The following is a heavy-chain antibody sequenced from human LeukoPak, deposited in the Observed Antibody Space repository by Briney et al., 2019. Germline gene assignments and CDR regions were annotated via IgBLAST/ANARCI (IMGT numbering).Heavy chain of an antibody. CDR1: GGTFSSYA. V-gene: IGHV1-2*02. CDR2: INPNSGGT. Sequence: RSSVKVSCKASGGTFSSYAISWVRQAPGQGLEWMGWINPNSGGTNYAQKFQGRVTMTRDTSISTAYMELSRLRSDDTAVYYCARDDCGSTSCYSGKTVDYWGQGTLVTVSS. CDR3: ARDDCGSTSCYSGKTVDY. J-gene: IGHJ4*02. D-gene: IGHD2-2*02.